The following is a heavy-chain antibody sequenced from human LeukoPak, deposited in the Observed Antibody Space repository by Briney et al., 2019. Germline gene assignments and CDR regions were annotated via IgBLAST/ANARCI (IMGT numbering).Heavy chain of an antibody. CDR2: INPNSGGT. D-gene: IGHD3-3*01. Sequence: ASVKVSCKASGYTFTGYYMHWVRQAPGQGLEWMGGINPNSGGTNYAQKFQGRVTMTRDTSISTAYMELSRLTSDDTAVYYCARASMTIYYYYMDVWGKGATVSVSS. CDR3: ARASMTIYYYYMDV. V-gene: IGHV1-2*02. CDR1: GYTFTGYY. J-gene: IGHJ6*03.